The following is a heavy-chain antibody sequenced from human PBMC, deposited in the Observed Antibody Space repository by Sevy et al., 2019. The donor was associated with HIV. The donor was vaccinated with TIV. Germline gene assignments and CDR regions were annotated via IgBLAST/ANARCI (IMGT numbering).Heavy chain of an antibody. V-gene: IGHV4-39*01. CDR2: IFYSGSP. CDR1: SGSISSSTYC. Sequence: SETLSLTCTVSSGSISSSTYCWAWIRQPPGKGLEWIGSIFYSGSPYYNPSLQSRLTISVDTSKNQFSLKLSSVTAADTAVYYCASHNYSDRSGYYYPVWFDYWGRGTLVTVSS. CDR3: ASHNYSDRSGYYYPVWFDY. J-gene: IGHJ4*02. D-gene: IGHD3-22*01.